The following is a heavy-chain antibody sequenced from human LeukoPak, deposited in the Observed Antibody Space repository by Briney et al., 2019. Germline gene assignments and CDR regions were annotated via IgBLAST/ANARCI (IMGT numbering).Heavy chain of an antibody. Sequence: GGSLRLSCAASGFTFSSYGMHWVRQAPGEGLEWVAVISYDGSNKYYADSAKGRFTISRDNSKNTLYLQMNSLRAEDTAVYYCAKTGGYFDWLSLDYWGQGTLVTVSS. V-gene: IGHV3-30*18. CDR1: GFTFSSYG. CDR2: ISYDGSNK. J-gene: IGHJ4*02. CDR3: AKTGGYFDWLSLDY. D-gene: IGHD3-9*01.